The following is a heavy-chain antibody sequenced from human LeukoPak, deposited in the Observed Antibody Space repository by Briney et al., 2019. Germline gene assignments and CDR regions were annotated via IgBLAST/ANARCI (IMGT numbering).Heavy chain of an antibody. J-gene: IGHJ4*02. V-gene: IGHV1-18*01. CDR3: ARGAFMNLRFPDY. D-gene: IGHD4-17*01. Sequence: EASVKVSCRASGYNFINFGISWVRQAPGQGLEWMGWISPYHGQTNYAQKLQARITMTTDTSTSTAYMELRSLRSEDTAVYFCARGAFMNLRFPDYWGQGTLVTVSS. CDR2: ISPYHGQT. CDR1: GYNFINFG.